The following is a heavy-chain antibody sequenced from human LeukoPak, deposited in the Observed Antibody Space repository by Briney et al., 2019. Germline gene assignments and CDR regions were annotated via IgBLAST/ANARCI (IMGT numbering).Heavy chain of an antibody. CDR3: ARHWCSSTSCYLFDY. J-gene: IGHJ4*02. D-gene: IGHD2-2*01. CDR1: GGSISSGDYY. Sequence: SETLSLTCTVSGGSISSGDYYWTWIRQPPGKGLESIGYIFYTGNTYYNPSLKSRVTISVDTSKNQFSLKLSSVTAADTAVYYCARHWCSSTSCYLFDYWGQGTLVTVSS. CDR2: IFYTGNT. V-gene: IGHV4-30-4*01.